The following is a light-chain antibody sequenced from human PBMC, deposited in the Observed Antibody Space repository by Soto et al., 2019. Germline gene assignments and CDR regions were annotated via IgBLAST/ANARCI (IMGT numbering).Light chain of an antibody. CDR1: QSVSSD. Sequence: EIVMTQSPATLSVSPGERATLSCRASQSVSSDLAWYHQKPGQAPRLLIYSASTRATGIPARFSGSGSGTDFTLTISILEPEDFAVYYCQQYNSSPRTVGQGTKVEIK. CDR2: SAS. J-gene: IGKJ1*01. CDR3: QQYNSSPRT. V-gene: IGKV3-15*01.